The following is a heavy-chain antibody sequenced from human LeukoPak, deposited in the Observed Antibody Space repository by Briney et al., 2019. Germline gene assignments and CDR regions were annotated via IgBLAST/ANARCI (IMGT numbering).Heavy chain of an antibody. CDR1: GFTFSDYG. V-gene: IGHV3-33*01. CDR2: IWYDGSNK. Sequence: GGSLRLSCAASGFTFSDYGMHWVRQAPGKGLEWVAVIWYDGSNKYHADSVKGRFTISRDNSKNTLYLQMNSLRAEDTAVYYCARDYGTNELTTVTTPGAFDIWGQGTMVTVSS. CDR3: ARDYGTNELTTVTTPGAFDI. D-gene: IGHD4-17*01. J-gene: IGHJ3*02.